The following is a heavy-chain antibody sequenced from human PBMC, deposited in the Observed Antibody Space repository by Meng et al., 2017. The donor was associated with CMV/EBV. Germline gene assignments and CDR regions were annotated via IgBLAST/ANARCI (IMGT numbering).Heavy chain of an antibody. CDR1: GYTFTSYD. CDR3: ARRKSAYYYYGMDV. V-gene: IGHV1-8*01. J-gene: IGHJ6*02. CDR2: MNPNRGNT. Sequence: ASVKVSCKASGYTFTSYDINWVRQATGQGLEWMGWMNPNRGNTGYEQKVQGRVTMTRNTSISTAYMELSSLRSEDTAVYYCARRKSAYYYYGMDVWGQGTTVTVSS.